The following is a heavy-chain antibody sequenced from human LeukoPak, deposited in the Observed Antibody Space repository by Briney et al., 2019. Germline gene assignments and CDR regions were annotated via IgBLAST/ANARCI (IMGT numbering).Heavy chain of an antibody. CDR3: ATGSRVIPHDY. CDR2: ISYDGSNK. Sequence: GGSLRLSCAASGFTFSSYAMHWVRQAPGKGLEWVAVISYDGSNKYYADSVKGRFTFSRDNSKNTLYLQMNSLRAEDTAVYYCATGSRVIPHDYWGQGTLVTVSS. J-gene: IGHJ4*02. V-gene: IGHV3-30-3*01. CDR1: GFTFSSYA. D-gene: IGHD2-2*02.